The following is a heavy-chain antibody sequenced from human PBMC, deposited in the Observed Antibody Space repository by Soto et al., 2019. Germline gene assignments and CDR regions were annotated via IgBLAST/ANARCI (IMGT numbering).Heavy chain of an antibody. CDR1: GYSFTNYW. D-gene: IGHD4-4*01. J-gene: IGHJ4*02. CDR3: ARRRRVSSKSYYFDS. V-gene: IGHV5-51*01. CDR2: IYPGDSDI. Sequence: GESLKISCQGSGYSFTNYWIGWVRQMPGKGLEWMGIIYPGDSDIRYSPSFQGQVTISADKSISTAYLQWSSLKASDTAMYYCARRRRVSSKSYYFDSWGQGTLVTVSS.